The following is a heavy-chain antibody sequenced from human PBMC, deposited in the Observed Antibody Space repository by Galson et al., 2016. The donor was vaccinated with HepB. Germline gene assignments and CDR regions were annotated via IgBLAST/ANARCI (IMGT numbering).Heavy chain of an antibody. Sequence: SETLSLTCAISGDSISSTHWWSWVRQPPGQGLDWIGETFHTGATYYNPSLRSRVTIPVDKSQNHLSLTLNSVTAADTAVYYWARHIGVPTTRGFDSWGPGTLVTVSS. J-gene: IGHJ5*01. CDR2: TFHTGAT. D-gene: IGHD1-26*01. CDR3: ARHIGVPTTRGFDS. V-gene: IGHV4-4*02. CDR1: GDSISSTHW.